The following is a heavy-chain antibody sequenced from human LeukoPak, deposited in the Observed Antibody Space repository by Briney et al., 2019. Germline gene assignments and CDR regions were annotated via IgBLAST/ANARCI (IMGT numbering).Heavy chain of an antibody. CDR1: GGPISSSSYY. Sequence: SETLSLTCTVSGGPISSSSYYWGWIRQPPGKGLEWIGSIYYSGSTYYNPSLKGRVTISVDTSKNQFSLKLSSVTAADTAVYYCARHYSGYDQVLNYFDYWGQGTLVTVSS. D-gene: IGHD5-12*01. CDR3: ARHYSGYDQVLNYFDY. J-gene: IGHJ4*02. CDR2: IYYSGST. V-gene: IGHV4-39*01.